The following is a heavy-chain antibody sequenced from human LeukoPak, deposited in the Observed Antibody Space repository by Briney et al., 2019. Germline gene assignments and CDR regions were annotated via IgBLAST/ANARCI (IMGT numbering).Heavy chain of an antibody. V-gene: IGHV3-53*01. J-gene: IGHJ3*02. CDR1: GLTVSSNY. Sequence: GGSLRLSCSASGLTVSSNYVSWVRQAPGKGLEWVSVIYSGGSTYYADSVKGRFTISRDNSKNTLYLQMNSLRAEDTAVYYCARDQGFWGQPNDAFDIWGQGTMVTVSS. D-gene: IGHD3-16*01. CDR3: ARDQGFWGQPNDAFDI. CDR2: IYSGGST.